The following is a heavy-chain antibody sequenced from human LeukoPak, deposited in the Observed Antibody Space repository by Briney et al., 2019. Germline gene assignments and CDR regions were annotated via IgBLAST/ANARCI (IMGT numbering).Heavy chain of an antibody. V-gene: IGHV3-7*01. D-gene: IGHD2-2*01. Sequence: HTGGSLRLSCAASGFTFSSYWMSWVRQAPGKGLEWVANIKQDGSEKYYVDSVKGRFTISRDNAKNSLYLQMNSLRAEDTAVYYCAKAPGRVVVPAVSVGAWDYYYMDVWGKGTTVTVSS. J-gene: IGHJ6*03. CDR2: IKQDGSEK. CDR1: GFTFSSYW. CDR3: AKAPGRVVVPAVSVGAWDYYYMDV.